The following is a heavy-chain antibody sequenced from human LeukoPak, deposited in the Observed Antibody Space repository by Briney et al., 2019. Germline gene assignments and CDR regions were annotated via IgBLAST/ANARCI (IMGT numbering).Heavy chain of an antibody. J-gene: IGHJ6*02. CDR1: GGSFSGYY. CDR3: ARFPYYVWGSYRYYYYYGMDV. D-gene: IGHD3-16*02. Sequence: SETLSLTCAVYGGSFSGYYWSWIRQPPGKGLEWIGEINHSGSTNYNPSLKSRVTISVDTSKNQFSLKLSSVTAADTAVYYCARFPYYVWGSYRYYYYYGMDVWGQGTTVTVSS. CDR2: INHSGST. V-gene: IGHV4-34*01.